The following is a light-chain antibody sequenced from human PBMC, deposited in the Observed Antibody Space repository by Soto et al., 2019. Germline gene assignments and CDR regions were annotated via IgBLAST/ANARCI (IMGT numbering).Light chain of an antibody. CDR1: QTIYSN. J-gene: IGKJ5*01. CDR2: HAS. CDR3: QQYGSSPPT. V-gene: IGKV3-20*01. Sequence: TQSPALLSVSPVPGVTLSCRASQTIYSNVAWYQQRPGQSPRLLIYHASSRATGIPARFSGSGSGTDFTLTISRLEPEDFAVYYCQQYGSSPPTFGQGTRLEIK.